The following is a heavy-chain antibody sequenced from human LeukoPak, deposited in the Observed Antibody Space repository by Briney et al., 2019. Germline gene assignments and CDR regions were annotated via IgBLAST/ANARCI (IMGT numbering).Heavy chain of an antibody. D-gene: IGHD1-20*01. CDR1: GFSLSTSGVS. V-gene: IGHV2-5*02. Sequence: ESGPTLVNPTQTLRLTCTFSGFSLSTSGVSVGWIRQPPGKALEWLALIYWDDDKHYTPSLKSRLTITKDTSKSQVVFTMTNTDPVDTATYYCAHSPGITGTDFDFWGQGTLVTVSS. J-gene: IGHJ4*02. CDR3: AHSPGITGTDFDF. CDR2: IYWDDDK.